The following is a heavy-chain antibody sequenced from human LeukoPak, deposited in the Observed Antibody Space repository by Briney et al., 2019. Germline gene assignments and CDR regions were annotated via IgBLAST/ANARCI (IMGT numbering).Heavy chain of an antibody. V-gene: IGHV2-5*01. CDR3: AHRHQIFTWFDY. CDR1: GFSLSTSGVG. CDR2: IYWNDDK. J-gene: IGHJ4*02. Sequence: SGPTLVKPTQTLTLACTFSGFSLSTSGVGVGWIRQPPGKALEWLALIYWNDDKRYSPSLKSRLTITKDTSKNQVVLTMTNMDPVDTATYYCAHRHQIFTWFDYWGQGTLVTVSS. D-gene: IGHD3-16*01.